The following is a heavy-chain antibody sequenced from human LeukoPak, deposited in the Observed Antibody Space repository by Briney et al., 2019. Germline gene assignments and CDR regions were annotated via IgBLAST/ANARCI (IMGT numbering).Heavy chain of an antibody. V-gene: IGHV3-7*01. Sequence: GGSLRLSCAASGFTFSSYWMSWVRQAPGKGLEWVANIKQDGSEKYYVDSVKGRFTISRDNAKNSLYLQMNSLRAEDTAVYYCANPGRGVVPAAISWGQGTLVTVSS. D-gene: IGHD2-2*02. CDR2: IKQDGSEK. CDR3: ANPGRGVVPAAIS. J-gene: IGHJ4*02. CDR1: GFTFSSYW.